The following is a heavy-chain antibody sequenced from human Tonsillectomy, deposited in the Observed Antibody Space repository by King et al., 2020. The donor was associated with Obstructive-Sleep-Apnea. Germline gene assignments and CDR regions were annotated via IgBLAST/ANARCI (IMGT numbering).Heavy chain of an antibody. CDR3: ARDLSSGAFDI. CDR2: ISSSSSYL. CDR1: GLTFSSYS. J-gene: IGHJ3*02. V-gene: IGHV3-21*01. Sequence: VQLVESGGGLVKPGGSLRLSCAASGLTFSSYSINWVRRAHGKGLEWVSSISSSSSYLYYADSGKGRFTISRDKAKNSVYLQMNSLRAEDTAVYYCARDLSSGAFDIWGQGTMVTVSS. D-gene: IGHD6-19*01.